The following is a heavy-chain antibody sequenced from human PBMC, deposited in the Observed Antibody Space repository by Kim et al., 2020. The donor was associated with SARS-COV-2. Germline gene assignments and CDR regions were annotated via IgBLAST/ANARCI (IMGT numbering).Heavy chain of an antibody. Sequence: SVKVSCKASGGTFSSYAISWVRQAPGQGLEWMGRIIPILGIANYAQKFQGRVTITADKSTSTAYMELSSLRSEDTAVYYCATETRNCSGGSCYSSYYYYGMDVWGQGTTVTVSS. CDR1: GGTFSSYA. CDR3: ATETRNCSGGSCYSSYYYYGMDV. D-gene: IGHD2-15*01. CDR2: IIPILGIA. J-gene: IGHJ6*02. V-gene: IGHV1-69*04.